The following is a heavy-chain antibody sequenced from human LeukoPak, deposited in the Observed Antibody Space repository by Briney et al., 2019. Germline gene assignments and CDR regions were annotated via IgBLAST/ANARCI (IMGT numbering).Heavy chain of an antibody. Sequence: GGSLRLSCAASGFTFSNYPMDWIRQAPGKGREWGSDIIIGSTYIYYAESVKGRSTISRDNAEDSLYLRMKSLRAEDTAVYNCARDMTTGRFDNCGQGTLVTVSS. V-gene: IGHV3-21*05. D-gene: IGHD4-17*01. CDR1: GFTFSNYP. J-gene: IGHJ4*02. CDR3: ARDMTTGRFDN. CDR2: IIIGSTYI.